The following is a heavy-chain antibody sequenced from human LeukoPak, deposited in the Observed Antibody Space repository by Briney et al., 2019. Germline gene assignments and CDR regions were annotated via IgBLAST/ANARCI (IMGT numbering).Heavy chain of an antibody. Sequence: GASVKVSCKASGGTFSSYAISWVRQAPGQGLEWMGGIIPIFGTANYAQKFQGRVTITADESTSTAYMELSSLRSEDTAVYYCATSAGDPIAFDYWGQGTLVTVSS. V-gene: IGHV1-69*13. J-gene: IGHJ4*02. CDR3: ATSAGDPIAFDY. CDR1: GGTFSSYA. CDR2: IIPIFGTA. D-gene: IGHD7-27*01.